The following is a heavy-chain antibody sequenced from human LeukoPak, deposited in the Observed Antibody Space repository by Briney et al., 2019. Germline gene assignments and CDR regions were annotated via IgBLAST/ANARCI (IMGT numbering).Heavy chain of an antibody. CDR2: IYYSGST. V-gene: IGHV4-31*03. CDR1: GGSISSGGYY. CDR3: TRVLVLRYAPDSMDI. D-gene: IGHD3-9*01. Sequence: SQTLSLTCTVSGGSISSGGYYWSWIRQHPGKGLEWIGYIYYSGSTYYNPSLKSRVTISVDTSKNQFSLKLSSVTAADTAVYYCTRVLVLRYAPDSMDIWGQGTTVTVSS. J-gene: IGHJ6*02.